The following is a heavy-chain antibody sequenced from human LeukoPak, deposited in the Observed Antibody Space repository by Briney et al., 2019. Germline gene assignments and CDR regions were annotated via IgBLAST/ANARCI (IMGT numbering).Heavy chain of an antibody. CDR2: IIPIFGTA. J-gene: IGHJ4*02. V-gene: IGHV1-69*13. CDR1: GGTFSSYA. Sequence: ASVKVSCKASGGTFSSYAISWVRQAPGQGLEWMGGIIPIFGTANYAQKFQGRVTITADEFTSTAYMELSSLRSEDTAVYYCARDGDYYYDSSGYWDYYFDYWGQGTLVTVSS. D-gene: IGHD3-22*01. CDR3: ARDGDYYYDSSGYWDYYFDY.